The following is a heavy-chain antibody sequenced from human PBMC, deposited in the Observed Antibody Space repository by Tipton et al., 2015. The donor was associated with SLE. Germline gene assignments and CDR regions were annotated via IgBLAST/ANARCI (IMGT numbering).Heavy chain of an antibody. D-gene: IGHD1-20*01. CDR1: GFTFRNYA. V-gene: IGHV3-33*08. CDR3: ARDLPNWNDAFDI. Sequence: SLRLSCSTSGFTFRNYAVHWVRQAPGKGLEWVGLIRYDGSNKYYADSVKGRLTISRDNAKNSLYLQMNSLRAEDTAVYYCARDLPNWNDAFDIWGQGTMVTVSS. CDR2: IRYDGSNK. J-gene: IGHJ3*02.